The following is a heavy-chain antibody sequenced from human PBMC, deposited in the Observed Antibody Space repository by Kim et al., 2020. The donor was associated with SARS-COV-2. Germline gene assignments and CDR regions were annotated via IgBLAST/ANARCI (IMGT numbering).Heavy chain of an antibody. CDR2: VNPNSGDT. J-gene: IGHJ5*02. CDR3: AGGKEDPS. Sequence: ASVEVSCKASGYTFTAYYIHWVRQAPGQGPEWMGWVNPNSGDTNYAQKFQGRVTMTRDTSISAAYMELRSLRSDDTAVYYCAGGKEDPSWGQGTPVTGSS. D-gene: IGHD3-16*01. V-gene: IGHV1-2*02. CDR1: GYTFTAYY.